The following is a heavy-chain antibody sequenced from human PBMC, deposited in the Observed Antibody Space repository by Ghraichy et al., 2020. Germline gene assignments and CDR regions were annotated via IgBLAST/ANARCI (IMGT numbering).Heavy chain of an antibody. CDR2: ISGSGGST. CDR1: GFTFSSYA. V-gene: IGHV3-23*01. CDR3: AKDPVFAVAGPVGDY. D-gene: IGHD6-19*01. Sequence: GSLRLSCAASGFTFSSYAMSWVRQAPGKGLEWVSAISGSGGSTYYADSVKGRFTISRDNSKNTLYLQMNSLRAEDTAVYYCAKDPVFAVAGPVGDYWGQGTLVTVSS. J-gene: IGHJ4*02.